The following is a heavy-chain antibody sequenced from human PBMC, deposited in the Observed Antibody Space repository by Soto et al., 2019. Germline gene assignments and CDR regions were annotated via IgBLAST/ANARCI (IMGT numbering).Heavy chain of an antibody. CDR3: VRHGGYSGYDSIYYYYMDV. CDR2: IYYSGST. V-gene: IGHV4-59*08. Sequence: SETLSLTCTVSGGSISSYYWSWIRQPPGKGLEWIGYIYYSGSTNYNPSLKSRVTISVNTSKNQFSLKLSSVTAADTAVYYCVRHGGYSGYDSIYYYYMDVWGKGTTVTVSS. D-gene: IGHD5-12*01. CDR1: GGSISSYY. J-gene: IGHJ6*03.